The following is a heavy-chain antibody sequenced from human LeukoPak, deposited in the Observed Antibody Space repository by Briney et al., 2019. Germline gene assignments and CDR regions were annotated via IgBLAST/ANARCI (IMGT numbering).Heavy chain of an antibody. D-gene: IGHD3-9*01. V-gene: IGHV3-73*01. Sequence: PGRSLRLSCAASGLTFSGSGIHWVRQASGKGLEWLGRIGRQGDSDATRYAASLKGKFTISRVDSRNTAYLQMNSLKTEDTAVYYCAGDYNFLTGLNYWGQGTLVTVSS. CDR1: GLTFSGSG. CDR3: AGDYNFLTGLNY. J-gene: IGHJ4*02. CDR2: IGRQGDSDAT.